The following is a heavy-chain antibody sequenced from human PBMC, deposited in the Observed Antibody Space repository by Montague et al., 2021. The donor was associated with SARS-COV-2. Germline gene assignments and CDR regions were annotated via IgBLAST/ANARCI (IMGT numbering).Heavy chain of an antibody. CDR1: GGSISSSSYY. V-gene: IGHV4-39*01. J-gene: IGHJ3*02. D-gene: IGHD6-19*01. CDR2: IYYSGST. CDR3: ARQENSSGWFKPDAFDI. Sequence: SETLSLTCTVSGGSISSSSYYWGWIRQPPGKGLEWIGSIYYSGSTYYNPSLKSRVTISVDTSKNQFSLKLSFVTAADTAVYYCARQENSSGWFKPDAFDIWGQGTMVPSL.